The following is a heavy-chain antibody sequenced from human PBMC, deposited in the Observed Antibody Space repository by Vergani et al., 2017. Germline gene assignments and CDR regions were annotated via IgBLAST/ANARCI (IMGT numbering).Heavy chain of an antibody. CDR1: GGSISSSSYY. J-gene: IGHJ5*02. CDR2: IYYSGSP. CDR3: AIYRSGSYYGSRGWFDP. Sequence: QLQLQESGPGLVKPSETLSLTCTVSGGSISSSSYYWGWIRQPPGKGLEWIGSIYYSGSPYYNPSLSSRVTISVDTSKNQFSLKLSSVTAADTAVYYCAIYRSGSYYGSRGWFDPWGQGTLVTVSS. D-gene: IGHD1-26*01. V-gene: IGHV4-39*07.